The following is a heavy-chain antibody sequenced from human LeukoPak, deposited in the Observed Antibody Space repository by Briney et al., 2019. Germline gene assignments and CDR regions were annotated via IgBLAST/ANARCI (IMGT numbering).Heavy chain of an antibody. D-gene: IGHD6-13*01. V-gene: IGHV3-30-3*01. J-gene: IGHJ4*02. CDR1: GFTFSSYA. Sequence: PGRSLRLSCAASGFTFSSYAMHWVRQAPGKELEWVAVISYDGSNKYYADSVKGRFTISRDNSKNTLYLQMNSLRAEDTAVYYCARSVQQLAYYFDYWGQGTLVTVSS. CDR3: ARSVQQLAYYFDY. CDR2: ISYDGSNK.